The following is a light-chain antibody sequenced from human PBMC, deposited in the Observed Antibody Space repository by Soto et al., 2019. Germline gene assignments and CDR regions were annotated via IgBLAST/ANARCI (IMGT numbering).Light chain of an antibody. V-gene: IGLV2-8*01. CDR3: SSYAGTNNFV. CDR1: SNDVGAYNF. J-gene: IGLJ1*01. Sequence: QSALTQPSSASGSPGQSVTISCTGTSNDVGAYNFVSWYQQHPGKAPKLIIYDVNTRPSGVPDRFSGSKSGNTASLSVSGLQAEDEADYYCSSYAGTNNFVFGTGTKLTVL. CDR2: DVN.